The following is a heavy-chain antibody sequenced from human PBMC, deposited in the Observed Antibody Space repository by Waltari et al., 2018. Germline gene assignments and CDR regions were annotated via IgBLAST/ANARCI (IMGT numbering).Heavy chain of an antibody. CDR3: ARASYCSSTSCYAAFDY. CDR2: IGTVDDT. V-gene: IGHV3-13*01. Sequence: EVQLVESGGGLVQPGGSLRLSCAASGFTFSSYDMHWVRQATGKGLEWVSGIGTVDDTYNPDSVKGRFTISRENAKNSLYLQMNSLRAEDTAVYYCARASYCSSTSCYAAFDYWGQGTLVTVSS. J-gene: IGHJ4*02. D-gene: IGHD2-2*01. CDR1: GFTFSSYD.